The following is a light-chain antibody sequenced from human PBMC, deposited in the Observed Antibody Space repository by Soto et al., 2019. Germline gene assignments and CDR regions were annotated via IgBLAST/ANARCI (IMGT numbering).Light chain of an antibody. CDR2: GVS. V-gene: IGKV3-15*01. CDR3: QQYNDCSFT. Sequence: EIVMTQSPGTLSVSPGERATLSCRASQSVSVNLAWYQQKPGQAPRLLIYGVSTRATGIPARFSGSESGTEFTLTISSLQSEDFAVYYCQQYNDCSFTFGPGTKVDIK. J-gene: IGKJ3*01. CDR1: QSVSVN.